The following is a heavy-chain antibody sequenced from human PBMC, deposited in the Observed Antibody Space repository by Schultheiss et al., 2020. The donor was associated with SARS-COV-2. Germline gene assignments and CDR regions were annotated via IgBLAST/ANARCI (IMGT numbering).Heavy chain of an antibody. J-gene: IGHJ4*02. Sequence: GESLKISCAASGFTFVHFGMHWVRQAPGKGLEWVAVVSHDGSDTHYATSAQGRFTISRDNAKNSLSLQMNSLRDEDTAVYYCVRDHRWSFDSWGQGTLVTVSS. V-gene: IGHV3-30*03. CDR2: VSHDGSDT. CDR1: GFTFVHFG. D-gene: IGHD2-15*01. CDR3: VRDHRWSFDS.